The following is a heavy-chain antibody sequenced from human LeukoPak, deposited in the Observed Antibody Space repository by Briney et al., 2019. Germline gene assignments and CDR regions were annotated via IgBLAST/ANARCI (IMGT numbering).Heavy chain of an antibody. CDR2: ISSSSTI. J-gene: IGHJ4*02. CDR1: GFTFSSYS. D-gene: IGHD3-3*01. V-gene: IGHV3-48*01. CDR3: ARDLGVYYDFWSGYSHFDY. Sequence: GGSLRLSCAASGFTFSSYSMNWVRQAPRKGLEWVSYISSSSTIYYADSVKGRFTISRDNAKNSLYLQMNSLRAEDTAVYYCARDLGVYYDFWSGYSHFDYWGQGTLVTVSS.